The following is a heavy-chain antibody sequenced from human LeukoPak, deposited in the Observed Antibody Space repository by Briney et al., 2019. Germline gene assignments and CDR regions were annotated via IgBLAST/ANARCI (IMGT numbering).Heavy chain of an antibody. CDR3: ARDSVAATAYDY. Sequence: SETLSLTCTVSGGSISSGNYYWSWIRQPAGKGLEWIGRMSSSGITNYNASLKSRVTISVDTSKNQFSLNLSSVTAADTAVYYCARDSVAATAYDYWSQGTLVTVSS. D-gene: IGHD6-25*01. CDR1: GGSISSGNYY. J-gene: IGHJ4*02. V-gene: IGHV4-61*02. CDR2: MSSSGIT.